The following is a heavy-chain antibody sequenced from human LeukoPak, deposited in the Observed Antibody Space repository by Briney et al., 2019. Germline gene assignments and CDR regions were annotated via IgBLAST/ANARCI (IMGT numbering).Heavy chain of an antibody. D-gene: IGHD6-13*01. J-gene: IGHJ4*02. CDR2: ISAYNGNT. Sequence: GASVKVSCKASGYTFTSYGISWVRQAPGQGLEWMGWISAYNGNTNYAQKLQGRVTMTTDTSTSTAYMELRSLRSDDTAVYYCARVAQYSSSWYVSYYFDYWGQGTLVTVSS. CDR1: GYTFTSYG. CDR3: ARVAQYSSSWYVSYYFDY. V-gene: IGHV1-18*01.